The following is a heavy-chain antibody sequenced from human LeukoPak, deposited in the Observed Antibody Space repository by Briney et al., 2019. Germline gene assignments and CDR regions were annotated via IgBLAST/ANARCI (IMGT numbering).Heavy chain of an antibody. CDR2: INHSGST. CDR3: ARGRVVREVITIGFDY. J-gene: IGHJ4*02. CDR1: GGSFSGYY. Sequence: SETLSLTCAVYGGSFSGYYWSWIRQPPGKGLEWIGEINHSGSTNYNPSLKSRVTISVDTSKNQFSLKLSSVTAADTAVYYCARGRVVREVITIGFDYWGQGTLVTVSS. D-gene: IGHD3-10*01. V-gene: IGHV4-34*01.